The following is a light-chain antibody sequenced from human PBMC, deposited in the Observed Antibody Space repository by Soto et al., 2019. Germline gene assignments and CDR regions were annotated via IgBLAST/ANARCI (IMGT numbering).Light chain of an antibody. CDR1: SSDVGGYNY. J-gene: IGLJ1*01. CDR2: EVS. V-gene: IGLV2-8*01. CDR3: NSYAGSNNV. Sequence: ALTQPPSASGSPGQSVTISCTGTSSDVGGYNYVSWYQQHPGKAPKLMIYEVSQRPSGVPDRFSGSKSGNTASLTVSGLQAEDEADYYCNSYAGSNNVFGTGTKVTV.